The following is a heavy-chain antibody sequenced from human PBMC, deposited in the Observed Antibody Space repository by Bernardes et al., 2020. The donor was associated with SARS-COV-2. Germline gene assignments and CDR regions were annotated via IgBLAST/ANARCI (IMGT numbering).Heavy chain of an antibody. Sequence: SEPLSLTCTVSGGSISSYYWSWIRKPPGKGLEWIGYIYYSGSTNYNPSLKSRVTISVDTSKNQFSLKLSSVTAADTAVYYCARAPVVIQWPLYYYYGMDVWGQGTTVTVSS. D-gene: IGHD2-15*01. J-gene: IGHJ6*02. CDR3: ARAPVVIQWPLYYYYGMDV. CDR1: GGSISSYY. V-gene: IGHV4-59*01. CDR2: IYYSGST.